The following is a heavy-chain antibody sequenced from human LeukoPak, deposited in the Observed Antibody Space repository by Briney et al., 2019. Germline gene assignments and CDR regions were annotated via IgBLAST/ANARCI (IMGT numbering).Heavy chain of an antibody. CDR1: GYTFTSYG. V-gene: IGHV1-18*01. J-gene: IGHJ3*02. CDR3: ARESRSDFWSGADAFDI. CDR2: IGAYNGNT. D-gene: IGHD3-3*01. Sequence: GASVKVSCKASGYTFTSYGISWVRQAPGQGLECMGWIGAYNGNTNYAQKLQGRVTMTTDTSTSTAYMELRSLRSDDTAVYYCARESRSDFWSGADAFDIWGQGTMVTVSS.